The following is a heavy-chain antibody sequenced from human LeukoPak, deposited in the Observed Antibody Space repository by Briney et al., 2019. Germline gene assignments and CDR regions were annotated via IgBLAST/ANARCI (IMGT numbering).Heavy chain of an antibody. J-gene: IGHJ5*02. CDR2: ISSGSSYV. Sequence: GGSLRLSCAASGFTFSTYNMNWVRQAPGKGLEWVSSISSGSSYVYYADSVKGRFTISRDNAKNSLYLQMNSLRAEDTAVYYCARGGYSSSSARFDPWGQGTLVTVSS. CDR1: GFTFSTYN. V-gene: IGHV3-21*01. D-gene: IGHD6-13*01. CDR3: ARGGYSSSSARFDP.